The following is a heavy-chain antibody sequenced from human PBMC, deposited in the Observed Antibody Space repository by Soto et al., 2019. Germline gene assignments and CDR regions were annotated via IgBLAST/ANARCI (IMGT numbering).Heavy chain of an antibody. V-gene: IGHV2-5*02. CDR1: GFSLSTSGVG. J-gene: IGHJ5*02. Sequence: QITLKESGPTLVKPTQTLTLTCTFSGFSLSTSGVGVGWIRQPPGKALEWLGLIYWDDDKRYSPSLKSRLTFTKDTSKDQVVLTMTNMDPVDTATYSCARLDPANNWLDPWGQGTLVTVSS. CDR3: ARLDPANNWLDP. D-gene: IGHD2-2*03. CDR2: IYWDDDK.